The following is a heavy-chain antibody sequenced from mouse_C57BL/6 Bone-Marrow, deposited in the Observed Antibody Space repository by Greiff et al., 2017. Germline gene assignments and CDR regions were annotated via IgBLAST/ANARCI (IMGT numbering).Heavy chain of an antibody. J-gene: IGHJ2*01. CDR3: ASPFYDGYYYFDY. D-gene: IGHD2-3*01. Sequence: QVQLQQSGPELVKPGASVKISCKASGYAFSSSWMNWVKQRPGKGLEWIGRIYPGDGDTNYNGKFKGKATLTADKSSSTAYMQLSSLTSEDAAVYFCASPFYDGYYYFDYWGQGTALTVSS. V-gene: IGHV1-82*01. CDR1: GYAFSSSW. CDR2: IYPGDGDT.